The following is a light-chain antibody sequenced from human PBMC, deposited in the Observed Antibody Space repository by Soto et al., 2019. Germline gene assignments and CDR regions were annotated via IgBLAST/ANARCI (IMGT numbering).Light chain of an antibody. CDR2: GAS. CDR3: QQYGSSMYT. V-gene: IGKV3-20*01. CDR1: QSVNSGY. Sequence: EIVLTQSPGTLSLSPGKRATVSCRASQSVNSGYLAWYQQRPGQAPRLLIYGASNRAAGIPDRFSGSGSGTDFTLTISRLEPEDLAMYYCQQYGSSMYTFGQGTNLEIK. J-gene: IGKJ2*01.